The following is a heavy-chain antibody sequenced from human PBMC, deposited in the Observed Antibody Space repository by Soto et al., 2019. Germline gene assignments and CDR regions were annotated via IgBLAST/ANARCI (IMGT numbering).Heavy chain of an antibody. D-gene: IGHD1-26*01. Sequence: SETLCLRYSVSGGSISKHGGSWIRKPPGKGLEWIGYIYYSGSTNYNPSLKSRVTISVDTSKNQFSLKLSSVTAADTAVYYCARALQGGSYPPFDSWGPAPLVTVS. CDR2: IYYSGST. V-gene: IGHV4-59*11. CDR3: ARALQGGSYPPFDS. CDR1: GGSISKHG. J-gene: IGHJ4*02.